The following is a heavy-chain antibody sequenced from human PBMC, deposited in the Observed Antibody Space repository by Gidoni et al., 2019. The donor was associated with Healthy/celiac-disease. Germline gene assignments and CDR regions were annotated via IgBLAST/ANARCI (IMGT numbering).Heavy chain of an antibody. J-gene: IGHJ5*02. CDR2: IISKANSYAT. V-gene: IGHV3-73*01. D-gene: IGHD3-22*01. Sequence: EVQLVESGGGLVQPGGSLKRSCTASGFTFSGSAMHWVRQASGKGLGWVGRIISKANSYATAYAASVKGRFTISRDDSKNTAYLQMNSLKTEDTAVYYCTRHSPVDYYGGWFDPWGQGTLVTVSS. CDR1: GFTFSGSA. CDR3: TRHSPVDYYGGWFDP.